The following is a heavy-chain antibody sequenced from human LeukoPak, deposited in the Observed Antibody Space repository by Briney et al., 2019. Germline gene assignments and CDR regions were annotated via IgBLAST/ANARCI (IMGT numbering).Heavy chain of an antibody. D-gene: IGHD3-22*01. CDR3: ARASYYYDSSGYPGYYFDY. CDR1: GYTFTDYY. V-gene: IGHV1-2*02. CDR2: INPNRGGT. Sequence: ASVKVSCKASGYTFTDYYMHWVRQAPGQGLEWMGWINPNRGGTNYAQKFQGRVTMTRDTSISTAYTELSRLRSDDTAVYYCARASYYYDSSGYPGYYFDYWGQGTLVTVSS. J-gene: IGHJ4*02.